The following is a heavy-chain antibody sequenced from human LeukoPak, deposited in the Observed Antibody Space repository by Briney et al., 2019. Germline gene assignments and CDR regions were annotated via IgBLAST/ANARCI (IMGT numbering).Heavy chain of an antibody. V-gene: IGHV3-33*01. D-gene: IGHD2-15*01. J-gene: IGHJ4*02. CDR3: ARDKAAAFDC. Sequence: PGRSLRLSCAASRFTFSNYGMHWVHQAPGKGLEWVAVIWYDGSNKYYADSVKGRFTVSRDNSKNTLYLQMNSLRAEDTAVYYCARDKAAAFDCWGQGTLVTVSS. CDR2: IWYDGSNK. CDR1: RFTFSNYG.